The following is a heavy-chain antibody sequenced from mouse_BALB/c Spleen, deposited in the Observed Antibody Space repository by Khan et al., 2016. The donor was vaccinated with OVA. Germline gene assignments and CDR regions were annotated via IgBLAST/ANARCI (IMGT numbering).Heavy chain of an antibody. CDR3: ASRGLYGICAY. CDR1: GYTFTTYW. Sequence: VQLQQSGAELAKPGASVKMSCKASGYTFTTYWMHWVTQRPGQGLEWIGYIDPSTGYTEYNQKFKDKATLTTDKSSSTAYMQLSSLTSEDYAVDDCASRGLYGICAYWGQGTLVTVSA. CDR2: IDPSTGYT. V-gene: IGHV1-7*01. D-gene: IGHD2-1*01. J-gene: IGHJ3*01.